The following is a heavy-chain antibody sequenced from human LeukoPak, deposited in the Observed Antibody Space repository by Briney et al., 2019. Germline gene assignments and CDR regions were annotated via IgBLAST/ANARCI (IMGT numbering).Heavy chain of an antibody. CDR2: IYPGDSDT. J-gene: IGHJ4*02. CDR3: ARRGYGSYFPLDY. Sequence: GESLKISCETSGYSFTTYWIGWVRQMPGKGLEWMGIIYPGDSDTRYSPSFQGQVTISADKSISTAYLQWSSLKASDTAMYYCARRGYGSYFPLDYWGQGTLVTVSS. D-gene: IGHD1-26*01. CDR1: GYSFTTYW. V-gene: IGHV5-51*01.